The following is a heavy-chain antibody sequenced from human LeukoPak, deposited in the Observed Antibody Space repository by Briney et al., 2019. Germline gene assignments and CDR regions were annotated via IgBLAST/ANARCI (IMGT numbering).Heavy chain of an antibody. CDR3: ARKRAQGFVVVPAAMHGHAFDI. D-gene: IGHD2-2*01. CDR1: GGTFNNYG. J-gene: IGHJ3*02. Sequence: ASVKVSCKASGGTFNNYGITWVRQAPGQGLEWMGGIIPIFGTTSYAQKFQGRVTITADKSTSTAYMELSSLRSEDTALYYCARKRAQGFVVVPAAMHGHAFDIWGQGTMVTVSP. CDR2: IIPIFGTT. V-gene: IGHV1-69*06.